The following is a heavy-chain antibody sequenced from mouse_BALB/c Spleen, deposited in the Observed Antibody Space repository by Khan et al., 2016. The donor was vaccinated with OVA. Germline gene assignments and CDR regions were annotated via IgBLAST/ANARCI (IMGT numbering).Heavy chain of an antibody. D-gene: IGHD1-2*01. CDR3: AKTARINY. CDR1: GYSITSGYG. CDR2: ISSSGST. Sequence: EVQLQESGPGLVKPSQSLSLTCTVTGYSITSGYGWNWIRQFPGNKLEWMGYISSSGSTNYNPSLKSRISINRDTSKNPFFLQLNSVTTEDTATYYCAKTARINYWGQGTTLTVSS. J-gene: IGHJ2*01. V-gene: IGHV3-2*02.